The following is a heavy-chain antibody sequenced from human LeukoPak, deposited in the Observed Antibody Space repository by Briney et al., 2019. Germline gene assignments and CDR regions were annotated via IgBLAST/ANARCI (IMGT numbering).Heavy chain of an antibody. D-gene: IGHD1-26*01. CDR2: IYYSGST. J-gene: IGHJ4*02. Sequence: SETLSLTCTVSAGSISSYYWSWIRQPPGKGLEWIGYIYYSGSTNYNPSLKSRVTISIDTSKNQFSLKLTSVTAVDTAVYYCARDGKGTGWYSYWGPGTLVTVSS. CDR1: AGSISSYY. CDR3: ARDGKGTGWYSY. V-gene: IGHV4-59*01.